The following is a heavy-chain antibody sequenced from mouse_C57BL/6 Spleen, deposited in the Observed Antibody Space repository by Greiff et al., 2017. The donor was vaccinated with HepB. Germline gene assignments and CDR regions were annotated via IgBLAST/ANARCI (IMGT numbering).Heavy chain of an antibody. CDR1: GYTFTSYW. D-gene: IGHD1-1*01. V-gene: IGHV1-52*01. CDR3: ARGDYYGSSVGWYFDV. J-gene: IGHJ1*03. Sequence: QVHVKQPGAELVRPGSSVKLSCKASGYTFTSYWMHWVKQRPIQGLEWIGNIDPSDSETHYNQKFKDKATLTVDKSSSTAYMQLSSLTSEDSAVYYCARGDYYGSSVGWYFDVWGTGTTVTVSS. CDR2: IDPSDSET.